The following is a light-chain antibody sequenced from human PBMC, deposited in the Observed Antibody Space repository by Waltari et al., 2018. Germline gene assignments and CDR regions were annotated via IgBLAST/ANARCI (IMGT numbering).Light chain of an antibody. Sequence: VMTQSPATLSVSPGASVTLSCRASQSVSSNLAWYQQKPGQAPRLLIFGASTRATGIPARFSGSGSGTEFTLTISSLQSEDFAVYYCQQYNNWPPWYTFGQGTKLEIK. V-gene: IGKV3-15*01. J-gene: IGKJ2*01. CDR3: QQYNNWPPWYT. CDR1: QSVSSN. CDR2: GAS.